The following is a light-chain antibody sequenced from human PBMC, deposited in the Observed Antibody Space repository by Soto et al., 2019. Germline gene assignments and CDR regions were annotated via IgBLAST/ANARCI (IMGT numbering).Light chain of an antibody. V-gene: IGKV3-15*01. CDR2: AAS. CDR1: QSVSTN. J-gene: IGKJ4*01. CDR3: QQYDMTSG. Sequence: EIVMTQSPATLSVSPGERATLSCRASQSVSTNLAWYQQKPGQAPKVLIYAASTRATGVPARFSGSGSGTEFTLTISTLQSEDFAVYYWQQYDMTSGFGGGTKVEIK.